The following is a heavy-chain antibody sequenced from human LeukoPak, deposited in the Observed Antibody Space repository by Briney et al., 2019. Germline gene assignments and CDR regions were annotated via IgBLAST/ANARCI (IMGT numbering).Heavy chain of an antibody. CDR1: GYTITSYG. J-gene: IGHJ4*02. V-gene: IGHV1-18*01. Sequence: ASVKVSCKASGYTITSYGISWVRQAPGQGLEWMGWISAYNGNTNYAQKLQGRVTMTTDTSTSTAYMELRSLRSDDTAVYYCARGATYYYDSSGYYFDYWGQGTLVTVSS. CDR2: ISAYNGNT. D-gene: IGHD3-22*01. CDR3: ARGATYYYDSSGYYFDY.